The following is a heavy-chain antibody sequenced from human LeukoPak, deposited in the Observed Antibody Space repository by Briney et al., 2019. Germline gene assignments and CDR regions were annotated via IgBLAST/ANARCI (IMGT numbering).Heavy chain of an antibody. Sequence: GSLRLSCAVSGFTFSSYWMDWVRQAPGKGLEWVASIRQDGGEISYVDSVKGRFTMSSDNTKNSLYLQMSSLRADDTAVYYCARDGTAPGLYFDLWGQGTLVTVSS. J-gene: IGHJ4*01. V-gene: IGHV3-7*01. CDR1: GFTFSSYW. CDR3: ARDGTAPGLYFDL. CDR2: IRQDGGEI. D-gene: IGHD6-13*01.